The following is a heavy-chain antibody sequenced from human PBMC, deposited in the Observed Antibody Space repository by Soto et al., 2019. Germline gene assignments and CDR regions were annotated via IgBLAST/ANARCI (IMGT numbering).Heavy chain of an antibody. CDR2: INAGNGNT. CDR1: GFTFTTYA. Sequence: QVQLVQSGAEVKKPGASVKVSCMASGFTFTTYAIHWVRQAPGQRLEWMGWINAGNGNTKYSQNFQGRVTITRDTSASTAYMELSSLKSQDTAVYYCAREVLGYLDYWGQGTLVTVSS. J-gene: IGHJ4*02. CDR3: AREVLGYLDY. V-gene: IGHV1-3*01. D-gene: IGHD7-27*01.